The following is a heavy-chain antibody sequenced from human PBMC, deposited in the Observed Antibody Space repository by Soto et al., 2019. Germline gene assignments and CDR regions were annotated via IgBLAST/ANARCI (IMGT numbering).Heavy chain of an antibody. CDR2: IYYSGST. CDR1: GGSISSYY. D-gene: IGHD3-10*02. Sequence: PSETLSLTCTVSGGSISSYYWSWIRQPPGKGLEWIGYIYYSGSTNYNPSLKSRVTISVDTSKNQFSLKLTSVTAADTAVYYCARDRMFPTYWGQGTMVTVSS. CDR3: ARDRMFPTY. V-gene: IGHV4-59*01. J-gene: IGHJ4*02.